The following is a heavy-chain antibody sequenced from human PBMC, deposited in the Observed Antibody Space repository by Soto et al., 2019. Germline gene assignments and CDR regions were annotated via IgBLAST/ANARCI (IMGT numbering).Heavy chain of an antibody. Sequence: RASETLSLTCAVYGGSFSGYYWSWIRQPPGKGLEWIGEINHSGSTNYNPSLKSRVTISVDTSKNQFSLKLSSVTAADTAVYYCARDRSSGYRDAFDIWGQGTMVTVSS. CDR2: INHSGST. J-gene: IGHJ3*02. CDR1: GGSFSGYY. D-gene: IGHD3-22*01. CDR3: ARDRSSGYRDAFDI. V-gene: IGHV4-34*01.